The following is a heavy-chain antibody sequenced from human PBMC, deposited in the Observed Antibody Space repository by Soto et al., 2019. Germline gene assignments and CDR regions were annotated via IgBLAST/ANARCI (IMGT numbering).Heavy chain of an antibody. CDR2: INPTDGSV. D-gene: IGHD3-3*01. CDR1: GYTFKSFY. V-gene: IGHV1-46*02. J-gene: IGHJ5*02. CDR3: ARDFGRHGAVDTTGWFDP. Sequence: QVQLVQSGAEVKKPGASVKVSCTASGYTFKSFYMHWVRQAPGQGLEWIGMINPTDGSVSFAQEFQDKVKLTTERPTSTVYMELSSLTREDTSVYFCARDFGRHGAVDTTGWFDPWGQGTLVTVSS.